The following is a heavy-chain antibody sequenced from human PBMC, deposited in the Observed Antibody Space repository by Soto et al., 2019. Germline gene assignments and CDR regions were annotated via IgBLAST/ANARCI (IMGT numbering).Heavy chain of an antibody. J-gene: IGHJ5*01. Sequence: ASVKVSCKASGYTFTSYAMHWVRQAPGQRLEWMGWINAGNGNTKYSQKFQGRVTITRDTSASTAYMELSSLRSEDTAVYYCARDLVLRGYDLGFVDSWGQEPWSPSPQ. CDR3: ARDLVLRGYDLGFVDS. D-gene: IGHD3-3*01. CDR2: INAGNGNT. V-gene: IGHV1-3*01. CDR1: GYTFTSYA.